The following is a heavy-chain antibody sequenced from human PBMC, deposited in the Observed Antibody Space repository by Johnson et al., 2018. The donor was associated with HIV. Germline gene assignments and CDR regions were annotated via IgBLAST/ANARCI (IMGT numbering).Heavy chain of an antibody. Sequence: QVQLVESGGGVVQPGGSLRLSCAASGFTFSSYGMHWVRQAPGKGLEWVAVIWYDGSNKYYADYGKGRFNISRYNSKNTLYLQMNSLRAEDTAVYYCAKDWSVLEWLSLHAFDIWGQGTMVTVSS. CDR1: GFTFSSYG. CDR2: IWYDGSNK. CDR3: AKDWSVLEWLSLHAFDI. V-gene: IGHV3-33*06. D-gene: IGHD3-3*01. J-gene: IGHJ3*02.